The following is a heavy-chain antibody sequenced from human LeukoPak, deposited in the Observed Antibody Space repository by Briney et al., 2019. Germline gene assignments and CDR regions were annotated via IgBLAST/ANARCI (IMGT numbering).Heavy chain of an antibody. CDR3: ARAFADDYGDYNFDY. CDR1: GYTLTSYY. V-gene: IGHV1-46*01. D-gene: IGHD4-17*01. Sequence: ASVSVSCKASGYTLTSYYMHWVRQAPGQGLEGRGIITPSGGRTSYGQKFQGRLTMTRDTSTSTVYMELSSLRSEGTAVYYRARAFADDYGDYNFDYWGQGTLVTVSS. J-gene: IGHJ4*02. CDR2: ITPSGGRT.